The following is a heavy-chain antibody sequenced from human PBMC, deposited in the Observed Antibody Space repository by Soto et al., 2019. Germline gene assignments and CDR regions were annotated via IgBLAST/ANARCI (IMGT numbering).Heavy chain of an antibody. V-gene: IGHV3-48*03. Sequence: PGGSLRLSCAASGFTFSSYEINWVRQAPGKGLEWVSYISSSGSTIYYADSVKGRFTISRDNAKNSLYPQMNSLRAEDTAVYYCARESLTGYYSYYYGMDVWGQGTTVTVSS. D-gene: IGHD3-9*01. CDR3: ARESLTGYYSYYYGMDV. CDR2: ISSSGSTI. CDR1: GFTFSSYE. J-gene: IGHJ6*02.